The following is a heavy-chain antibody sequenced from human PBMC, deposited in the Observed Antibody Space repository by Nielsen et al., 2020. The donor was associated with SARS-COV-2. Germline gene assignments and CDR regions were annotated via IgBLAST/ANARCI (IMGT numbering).Heavy chain of an antibody. D-gene: IGHD6-19*01. J-gene: IGHJ4*02. CDR3: ARDLSPIAVADYFDY. CDR2: ISASGSST. Sequence: GESLKISCAASGFTFSSYSMNWVRQAPGKGLEWVSAISASGSSTCYGDSVKGRFTISRDNAKNTLYLQMNSLRAEDTAVYYCARDLSPIAVADYFDYWGQGTLVTVSS. CDR1: GFTFSSYS. V-gene: IGHV3-21*01.